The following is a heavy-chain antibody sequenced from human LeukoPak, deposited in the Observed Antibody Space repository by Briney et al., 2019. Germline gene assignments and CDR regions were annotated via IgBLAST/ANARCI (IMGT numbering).Heavy chain of an antibody. CDR3: ARAVCSSTSCYILGYFDY. CDR2: ISSSSSYI. J-gene: IGHJ4*02. D-gene: IGHD2-2*02. V-gene: IGHV3-21*01. CDR1: GFTFSSYS. Sequence: GGSLRPSCAASGFTFSSYSMNWVRQAPGKGLEWVSSISSSSSYIYYADSVKGRFTISRDSAKNSLYLQMNSLRAEDTAVYYCARAVCSSTSCYILGYFDYWGQGTLVTVSS.